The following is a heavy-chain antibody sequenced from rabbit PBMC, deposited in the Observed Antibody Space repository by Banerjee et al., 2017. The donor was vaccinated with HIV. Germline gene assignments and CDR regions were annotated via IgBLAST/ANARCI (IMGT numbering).Heavy chain of an antibody. CDR2: IYDGSSGST. D-gene: IGHD4-1*01. CDR1: GFSFNSSYW. J-gene: IGHJ4*01. Sequence: QQQLEESGGGLVKPGASLTLTCTASGFSFNSSYWICWVRQAPGKGLEWIACIYDGSSGSTYYASWAKGRFTISKTSSTTVTLQMTSLTAADTATYFCARDLAGVIGWNFNLWGPGTLVTVS. V-gene: IGHV1S45*01. CDR3: ARDLAGVIGWNFNL.